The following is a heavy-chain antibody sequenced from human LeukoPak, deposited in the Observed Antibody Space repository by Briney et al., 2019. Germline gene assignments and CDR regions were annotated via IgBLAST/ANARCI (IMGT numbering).Heavy chain of an antibody. CDR3: ARDPGDSMVFIYYFDY. J-gene: IGHJ4*02. D-gene: IGHD2-8*01. Sequence: GAPVKVSCKASGYTFTSYYMHWVRQAPGQGLEWMGIINPSGGSTRYAQNFQGRVTMTRDMSTSTVYMELSSLRSEDTAVYYCARDPGDSMVFIYYFDYWGQGTLVTVSS. V-gene: IGHV1-46*01. CDR2: INPSGGST. CDR1: GYTFTSYY.